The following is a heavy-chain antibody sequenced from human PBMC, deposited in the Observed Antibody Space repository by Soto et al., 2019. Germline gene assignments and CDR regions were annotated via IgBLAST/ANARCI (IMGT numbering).Heavy chain of an antibody. Sequence: SVKVSCKASGGTFSSYAISWVRQAPGQGLEWMGGIIPIFGTANYAQKFQGRVTITADESTSTAYMELSSLRSEDTAVYYCARGPAAALGYYGMDVWGQGTTVTVSS. CDR1: GGTFSSYA. D-gene: IGHD6-13*01. CDR3: ARGPAAALGYYGMDV. J-gene: IGHJ6*02. V-gene: IGHV1-69*13. CDR2: IIPIFGTA.